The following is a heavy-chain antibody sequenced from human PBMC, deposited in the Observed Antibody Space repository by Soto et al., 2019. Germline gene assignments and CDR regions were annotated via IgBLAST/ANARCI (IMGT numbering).Heavy chain of an antibody. Sequence: SETLSLTCTVSGGSISSYYWSWIRQPPGKGLEWIGYIYYSGSTNYNPSLKSRVTISVDTSKNQFSLKLSSVTAADTAVYYCARVVVVVPAAPKPDYYYYMDVWGKGTTVTVSS. V-gene: IGHV4-59*01. J-gene: IGHJ6*03. D-gene: IGHD2-2*01. CDR1: GGSISSYY. CDR3: ARVVVVVPAAPKPDYYYYMDV. CDR2: IYYSGST.